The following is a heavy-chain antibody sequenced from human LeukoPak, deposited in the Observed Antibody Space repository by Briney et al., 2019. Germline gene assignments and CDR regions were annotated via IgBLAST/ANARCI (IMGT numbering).Heavy chain of an antibody. J-gene: IGHJ3*02. CDR2: ISSNGGST. CDR3: AKDYRITIIDPVFARIPAQWDAFDI. V-gene: IGHV3-64*01. D-gene: IGHD3-22*01. CDR1: GFTFSSYA. Sequence: GGSLRLSCAASGFTFSSYAMHWVRQAPGKGLEYVSAISSNGGSTYYANSVKGRFTISRDNSKNTLYLQMGSLRAEDMAVYYCAKDYRITIIDPVFARIPAQWDAFDIWGQGTMVTVSS.